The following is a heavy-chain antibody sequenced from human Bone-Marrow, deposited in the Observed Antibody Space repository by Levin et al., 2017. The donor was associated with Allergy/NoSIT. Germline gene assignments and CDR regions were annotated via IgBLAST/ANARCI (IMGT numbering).Heavy chain of an antibody. Sequence: GGSLRLSCAASGFTFSDYYMSWIRQAPGKGLEWVSYISSSGSTIYYADSVKGRFTISRDNAKNSLYLQMNSLRAKDTAVYYCARDRNYYDSSGYSNWGQGTLVTVSS. CDR1: GFTFSDYY. CDR2: ISSSGSTI. D-gene: IGHD3-22*01. CDR3: ARDRNYYDSSGYSN. V-gene: IGHV3-11*01. J-gene: IGHJ4*02.